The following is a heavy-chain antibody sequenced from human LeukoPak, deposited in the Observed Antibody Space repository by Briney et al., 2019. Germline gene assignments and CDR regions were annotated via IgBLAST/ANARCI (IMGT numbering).Heavy chain of an antibody. CDR1: GFTFSSYW. CDR3: ARDSYSYGPTGEDY. J-gene: IGHJ4*02. D-gene: IGHD5-18*01. Sequence: PGGSLRLSCAASGFTFSSYWMSWVRQAPGKGLEWVANIKQDGSEKYYVDSVKGRFTISRDNAKNSLNLQMNSLRAEDTAVYYCARDSYSYGPTGEDYWGQGTLVTVSS. CDR2: IKQDGSEK. V-gene: IGHV3-7*01.